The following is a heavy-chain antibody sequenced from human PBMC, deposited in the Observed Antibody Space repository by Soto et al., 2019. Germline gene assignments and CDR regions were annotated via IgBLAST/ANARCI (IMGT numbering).Heavy chain of an antibody. Sequence: EVQLVESGGGLVKPGGSLRLSCAASGFIFSSYTMNWVRQAPGQGLEWVSSISSSSSYIYYADSEKGRFTISRDNAKNSLYLQMNSLRAEETAVYYCARGYSYCDSWGQGTLVTVSS. D-gene: IGHD5-18*01. CDR1: GFIFSSYT. CDR2: ISSSSSYI. V-gene: IGHV3-21*01. J-gene: IGHJ4*02. CDR3: ARGYSYCDS.